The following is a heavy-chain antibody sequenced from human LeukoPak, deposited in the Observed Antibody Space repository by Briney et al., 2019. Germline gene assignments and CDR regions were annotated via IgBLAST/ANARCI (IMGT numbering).Heavy chain of an antibody. CDR3: ARDKSMNWFDP. Sequence: GGSLRLSCAASGFTLSSYAMHWVRQAPGKGLEWVAVISYDGSNKYYADSVKGRFTISRDNSKNTLYLQMNSLRAEDTAVYYCARDKSMNWFDPWGQGTLVTVSS. CDR1: GFTLSSYA. CDR2: ISYDGSNK. V-gene: IGHV3-30*04. J-gene: IGHJ5*02. D-gene: IGHD6-6*01.